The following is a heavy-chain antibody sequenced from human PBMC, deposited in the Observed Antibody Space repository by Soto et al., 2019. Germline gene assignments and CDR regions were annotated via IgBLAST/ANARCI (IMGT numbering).Heavy chain of an antibody. CDR1: GGSFSGYY. CDR3: ARGHQRYCSGGSCYLKVRFDP. D-gene: IGHD2-15*01. J-gene: IGHJ5*02. Sequence: PSETLSLTCAVYGGSFSGYYWSWIRQPPGKGLEWIGEINHSGSTNYNPSLKSRVTISVDTSKNQFSLKLSSVTAADTAVYYCARGHQRYCSGGSCYLKVRFDPWGQGTLVTVSS. V-gene: IGHV4-34*01. CDR2: INHSGST.